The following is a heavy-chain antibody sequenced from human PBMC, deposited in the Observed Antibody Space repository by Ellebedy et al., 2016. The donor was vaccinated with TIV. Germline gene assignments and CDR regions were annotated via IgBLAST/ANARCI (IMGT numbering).Heavy chain of an antibody. CDR1: GYTFTTYG. CDR2: ISLYNGNT. Sequence: AASVKVSCKASGYTFTTYGITWARQAPGQGFEWVGWISLYNGNTKYQQRLQDRVTFSTDTSTNTAHLEVRSLTYDDTAVYYCARDGNLKGRGLDYWGQGTLVTVSS. D-gene: IGHD1-1*01. V-gene: IGHV1-18*04. J-gene: IGHJ4*02. CDR3: ARDGNLKGRGLDY.